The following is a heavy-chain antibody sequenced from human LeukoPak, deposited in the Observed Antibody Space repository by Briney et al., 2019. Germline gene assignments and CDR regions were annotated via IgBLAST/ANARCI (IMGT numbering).Heavy chain of an antibody. CDR1: GYTFTSYG. V-gene: IGHV1-18*01. J-gene: IGHJ5*02. Sequence: AGVKVSCKGSGYTFTSYGISWVRQPPGQGLEWVGWICAYNGNTNYAQKLQGRVTMTTDTSTSTAYMELRSLRSDDTAVYYCAREVLGYCSSTSCYPRFDPWGQGTLVTVSS. CDR2: ICAYNGNT. D-gene: IGHD2-2*01. CDR3: AREVLGYCSSTSCYPRFDP.